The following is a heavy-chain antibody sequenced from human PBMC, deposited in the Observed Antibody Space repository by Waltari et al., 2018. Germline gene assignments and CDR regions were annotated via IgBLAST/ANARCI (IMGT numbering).Heavy chain of an antibody. Sequence: QVQLQESGPGLVKPSETLSLTCAVSGYSISSGYYWGWIRQPPGKGLEWIGSIYHSGSTYDNPSLKSRVTISADTSKNQFSLKLSSVTAADTAVYYCARGGSSWGGYYYYGMDVWGQGTTVTVSS. D-gene: IGHD2-2*01. CDR3: ARGGSSWGGYYYYGMDV. V-gene: IGHV4-38-2*01. CDR1: GYSISSGYY. CDR2: IYHSGST. J-gene: IGHJ6*02.